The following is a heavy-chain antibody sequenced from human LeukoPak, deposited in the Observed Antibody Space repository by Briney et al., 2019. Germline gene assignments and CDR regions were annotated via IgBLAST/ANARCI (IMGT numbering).Heavy chain of an antibody. J-gene: IGHJ1*01. CDR2: IYYSGNT. V-gene: IGHV4-39*01. D-gene: IGHD3-22*01. Sequence: SETLSLTCTVSGGSISSSSYYWGWIRQPPGKGLEWIGSIYYSGNTYYSPSLKSRVTISVDTSKNQFSLKLSSVTAADTAVYYCARQSRGIIVITDFQHWGQGTLVTVSS. CDR3: ARQSRGIIVITDFQH. CDR1: GGSISSSSYY.